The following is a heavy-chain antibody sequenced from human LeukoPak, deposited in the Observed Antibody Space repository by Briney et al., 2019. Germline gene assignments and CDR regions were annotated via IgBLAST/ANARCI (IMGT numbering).Heavy chain of an antibody. CDR1: SGSISSGSYY. CDR2: IFNSGTT. Sequence: SETLSLTCTVSSGSISSGSYYWRWLRQPAGTGLEWIGRIFNSGTTHYNPSLQSRVTLSVDTSRNQFSLKVSSVTAADTAVYYCAREGGRRGYYFMDVWGKGTTVTISS. D-gene: IGHD3-10*01. CDR3: AREGGRRGYYFMDV. V-gene: IGHV4-61*02. J-gene: IGHJ6*03.